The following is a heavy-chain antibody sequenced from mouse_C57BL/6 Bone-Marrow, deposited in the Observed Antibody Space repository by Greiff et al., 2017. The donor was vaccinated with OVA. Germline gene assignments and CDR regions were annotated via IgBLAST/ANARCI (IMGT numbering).Heavy chain of an antibody. V-gene: IGHV1-81*01. J-gene: IGHJ3*01. CDR3: ASQRRLGAWFAY. Sequence: VMLVESGAELARPGASVKLSCKASGYTFTSYGISWVKQRTGQGLEWIGEIYPRSGNTYYNEKFKGKATLTADKSSSTAYMELRSLTSEYSAVYFCASQRRLGAWFAYWGQGTLVTVSA. D-gene: IGHD3-2*02. CDR1: GYTFTSYG. CDR2: IYPRSGNT.